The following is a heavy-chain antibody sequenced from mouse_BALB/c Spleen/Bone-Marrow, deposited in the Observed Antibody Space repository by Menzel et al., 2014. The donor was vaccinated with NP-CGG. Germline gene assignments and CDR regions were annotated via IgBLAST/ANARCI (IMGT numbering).Heavy chain of an antibody. Sequence: VQLQQSGAELVKPGASVKLSCTASGYNTKDTYMHWVKQRPEQGLEWIGRIDPANGNTKYDPMFQGKATITADTSSNTAYLQLSSLTSEDTAVYYCARFPYDYGGGDYWGQGTTLTVSS. CDR2: IDPANGNT. CDR3: ARFPYDYGGGDY. CDR1: GYNTKDTY. V-gene: IGHV14-3*02. J-gene: IGHJ2*01. D-gene: IGHD2-4*01.